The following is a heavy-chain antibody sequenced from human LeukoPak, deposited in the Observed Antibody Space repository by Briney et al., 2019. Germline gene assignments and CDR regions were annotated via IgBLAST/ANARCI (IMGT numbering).Heavy chain of an antibody. Sequence: SETLSLTCAVYGGSFSGYYWSWIRQPPGKGLEWIGEINHSGSTNYNPSLKSRVTISVDTSKNQFSLKLSSVTAADTAVYYCAREGIAAARGWFDPWGQETLVTISS. V-gene: IGHV4-34*01. CDR2: INHSGST. CDR3: AREGIAAARGWFDP. J-gene: IGHJ5*02. CDR1: GGSFSGYY. D-gene: IGHD6-13*01.